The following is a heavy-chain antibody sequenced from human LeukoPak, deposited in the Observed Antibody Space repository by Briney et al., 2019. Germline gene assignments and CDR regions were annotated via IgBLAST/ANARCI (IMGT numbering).Heavy chain of an antibody. D-gene: IGHD4-23*01. CDR2: ISYDGSNK. CDR3: ARAATVITPWDY. CDR1: GFTFSSYA. Sequence: GGSLRLSCAASGFTFSSYATHWVRQAPGKGLEWVAVISYDGSNKYYADSVKGRFTISRDNSKNTLYLQMNSLRTEDTAVYYCARAATVITPWDYWGQGTLVTVSS. J-gene: IGHJ4*02. V-gene: IGHV3-30-3*01.